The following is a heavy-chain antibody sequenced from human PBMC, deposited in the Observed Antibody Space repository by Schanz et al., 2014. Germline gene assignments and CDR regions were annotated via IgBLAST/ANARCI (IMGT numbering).Heavy chain of an antibody. J-gene: IGHJ4*02. V-gene: IGHV3-33*08. CDR2: IWYDGSNK. Sequence: QVHLVESGGGVVQPGRSLRLSCVASGVTFSSYAMSWVRQAPGKGLEWVAVIWYDGSNKYYADSVKGRFTISRDNSKNTLFLQMSSLRAEDTAVYYCARDGDFDYWGQGTLVTVSS. CDR3: ARDGDFDY. CDR1: GVTFSSYA.